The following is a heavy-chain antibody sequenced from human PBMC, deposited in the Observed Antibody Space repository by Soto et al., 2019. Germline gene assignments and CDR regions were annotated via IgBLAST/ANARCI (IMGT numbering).Heavy chain of an antibody. J-gene: IGHJ4*02. CDR2: IYTSGST. CDR3: ARARRIAAAMAYFDY. CDR1: GGSISSYY. Sequence: SETLSLTCTVSGGSISSYYWSWIRQPAGKGLEWIGRIYTSGSTNYNPSLKSRVTMSVDTSKNQFSLKLSSVTAADTAVYYCARARRIAAAMAYFDYWGQGTLVTVSS. D-gene: IGHD6-13*01. V-gene: IGHV4-4*07.